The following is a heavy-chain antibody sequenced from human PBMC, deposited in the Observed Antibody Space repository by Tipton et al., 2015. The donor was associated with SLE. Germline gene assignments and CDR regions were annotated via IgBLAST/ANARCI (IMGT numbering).Heavy chain of an antibody. CDR1: GFTFDDYT. J-gene: IGHJ6*02. D-gene: IGHD6-13*01. Sequence: SLRLSCTASGFTFDDYTINWVRQAPGKGLEWVSLISWDGTNTFYADSVRGRFTISRDNSKNSLYLQMNSLRTEDTALYYCAKEEGSADGWYYYGMDAWGHGTTVTVSS. V-gene: IGHV3-43*01. CDR3: AKEEGSADGWYYYGMDA. CDR2: ISWDGTNT.